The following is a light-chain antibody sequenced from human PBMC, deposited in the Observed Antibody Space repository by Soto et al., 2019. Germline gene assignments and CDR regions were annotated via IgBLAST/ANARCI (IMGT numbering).Light chain of an antibody. Sequence: LTQPASVSGSPGQSITISCTGTSSDVGGYNYVSWYQQHPGKAPKLMIYDVSNRPSGVSNRFSGSKSGNTASLTISGLQAEDEADYYCSSYTSSSPYVFGTGTKLTVL. CDR3: SSYTSSSPYV. CDR1: SSDVGGYNY. J-gene: IGLJ1*01. V-gene: IGLV2-14*01. CDR2: DVS.